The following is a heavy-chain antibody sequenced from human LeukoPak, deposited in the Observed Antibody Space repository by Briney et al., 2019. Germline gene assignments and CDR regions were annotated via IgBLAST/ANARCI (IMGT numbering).Heavy chain of an antibody. J-gene: IGHJ4*02. CDR1: CGSISSGDYY. Sequence: SSETLSLTCTVSCGSISSGDYYWSWIRQPPGKGLEWIGYIYYSGSTYYNPSLKSRVTMSVDTSKNQFSLKMSSVTAADTAVYYCASNYGSGSYHYFDYWGQGTLVTVSS. CDR3: ASNYGSGSYHYFDY. CDR2: IYYSGST. D-gene: IGHD3-10*01. V-gene: IGHV4-30-4*01.